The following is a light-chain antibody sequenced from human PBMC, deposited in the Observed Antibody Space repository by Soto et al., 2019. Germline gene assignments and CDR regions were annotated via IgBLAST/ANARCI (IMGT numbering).Light chain of an antibody. Sequence: DIQMTQSPTSLSASVGDSVTISCRASQSVSSYLNWYQQQPGEAPKLLISSASTLQTGVPSRFSGSGFGTDYTLPISSLQSADFATYYCQQTFTTPHTFGQGTKVDI. CDR1: QSVSSY. CDR3: QQTFTTPHT. CDR2: SAS. J-gene: IGKJ2*01. V-gene: IGKV1-39*01.